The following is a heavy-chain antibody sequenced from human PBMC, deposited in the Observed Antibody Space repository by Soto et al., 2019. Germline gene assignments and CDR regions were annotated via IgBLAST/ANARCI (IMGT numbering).Heavy chain of an antibody. CDR3: GRGASGNYRLDY. CDR1: GFTFSSYW. Sequence: EVQLVESGGGLVQPGGSLRLSCAASGFTFSSYWMHWVRQAPGKGLVWVSRINSDGSSTNYADSVKGQFTISRDNAKNTLYLKMNSLRAEDAAVYYCGRGASGNYRLDYWGQGTLVTVSS. D-gene: IGHD3-10*01. J-gene: IGHJ4*02. V-gene: IGHV3-74*01. CDR2: INSDGSST.